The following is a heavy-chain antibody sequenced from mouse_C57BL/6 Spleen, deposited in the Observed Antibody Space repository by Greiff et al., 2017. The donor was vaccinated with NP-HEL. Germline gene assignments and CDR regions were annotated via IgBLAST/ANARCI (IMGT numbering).Heavy chain of an antibody. CDR1: GFTFTDYY. Sequence: EVQGVESGGGLVQPGGSLSLSCAASGFTFTDYYLSWVRQPPGKALEWLGFIRNKANGYTTEYSASVKGRFTISRDNSQSILYLQMNALRAEDSATYYCARSGNFPYAMDYWGQGTSVTVSS. CDR2: IRNKANGYTT. D-gene: IGHD2-1*01. J-gene: IGHJ4*01. V-gene: IGHV7-3*01. CDR3: ARSGNFPYAMDY.